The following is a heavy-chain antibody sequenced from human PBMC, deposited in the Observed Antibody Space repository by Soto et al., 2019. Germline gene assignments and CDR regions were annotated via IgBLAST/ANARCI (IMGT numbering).Heavy chain of an antibody. CDR3: ARDYQGQWLVVDY. CDR1: GYTVTSYA. J-gene: IGHJ4*02. D-gene: IGHD6-19*01. CDR2: INAGNGNT. V-gene: IGHV1-3*01. Sequence: QVQLVQSGAEVKKPGASVKVSCKASGYTVTSYAMHWVRQAPGQRLEWMGWINAGNGNTKYSQKFQGRVTITRDTSASTAYMELSSLRSEDTAVYYCARDYQGQWLVVDYWGQGTLVTVSS.